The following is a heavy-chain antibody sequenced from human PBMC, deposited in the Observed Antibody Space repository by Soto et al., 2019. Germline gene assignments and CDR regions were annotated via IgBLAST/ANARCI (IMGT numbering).Heavy chain of an antibody. CDR2: IYCNGAK. CDR1: GFSLSTSGVG. V-gene: IGHV2-5*01. J-gene: IGHJ4*02. Sequence: GPTLVNPTETLTLPCTFSGFSLSTSGVGAGRVRQAPEKPLPXLALIYCNGAKGSSSSLESRLTITKDTSKKQVVLTMTNMDPVDTATYYCAREGYSYGYVDYWGQGTLVTVSS. D-gene: IGHD5-18*01. CDR3: AREGYSYGYVDY.